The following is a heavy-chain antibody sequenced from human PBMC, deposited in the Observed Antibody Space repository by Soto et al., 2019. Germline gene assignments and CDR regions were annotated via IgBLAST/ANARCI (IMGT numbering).Heavy chain of an antibody. CDR2: ISGSGGST. V-gene: IGHV3-23*01. Sequence: GGSLRLSCAASGFTFSSYAMSWVRQAPGKGLGWVSAISGSGGSTYYTDSVKGRFTISRDNSKNTLYLQMNSLRVEDTAVYYCAKNQAASCYSGIDYWGQGTLVTVSS. CDR3: AKNQAASCYSGIDY. D-gene: IGHD2-15*01. J-gene: IGHJ4*02. CDR1: GFTFSSYA.